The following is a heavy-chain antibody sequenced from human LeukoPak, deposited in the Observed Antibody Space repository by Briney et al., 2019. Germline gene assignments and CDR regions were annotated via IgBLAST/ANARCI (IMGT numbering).Heavy chain of an antibody. Sequence: ASVKVSCKASGYTFTSYYMHWVRQAPGHGLEWMGGFDPEDGETIYAQKFQGRVTMTEDTSTDTAYMELSSLRSEDTAVYYCATELAAAGTSWFDPWGQGTLVTVSS. CDR1: GYTFTSYY. D-gene: IGHD6-13*01. J-gene: IGHJ5*02. V-gene: IGHV1-24*01. CDR3: ATELAAAGTSWFDP. CDR2: FDPEDGET.